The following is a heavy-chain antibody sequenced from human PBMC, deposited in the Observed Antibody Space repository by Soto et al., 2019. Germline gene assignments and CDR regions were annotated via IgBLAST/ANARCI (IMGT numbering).Heavy chain of an antibody. D-gene: IGHD5-12*01. CDR1: GCSISSSSYY. Sequence: SETLSLTCTVSGCSISSSSYYWGWIRQPPGKGLEWIGSFYYGGSTNYNPSLKSRVTISVDTSKNQFSLKLSSVTAADTAVYYWASAYSGYDRFDSWGQGTLVTVSS. V-gene: IGHV4-39*07. J-gene: IGHJ4*02. CDR2: FYYGGST. CDR3: ASAYSGYDRFDS.